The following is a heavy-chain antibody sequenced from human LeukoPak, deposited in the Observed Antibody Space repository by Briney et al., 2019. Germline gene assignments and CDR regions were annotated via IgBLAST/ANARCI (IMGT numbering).Heavy chain of an antibody. V-gene: IGHV1-69*05. CDR2: IIPIFGTA. Sequence: ASVKVSCKASGGTFSSYAISWVRQAPGQGLEWMGGIIPIFGTANYAQKFQGRVTIATDESTSTAYMELSSLRSEDTAVYYCARVGGYCSGGSCYWFDYWGQGTLVTVSS. CDR1: GGTFSSYA. D-gene: IGHD2-15*01. J-gene: IGHJ4*02. CDR3: ARVGGYCSGGSCYWFDY.